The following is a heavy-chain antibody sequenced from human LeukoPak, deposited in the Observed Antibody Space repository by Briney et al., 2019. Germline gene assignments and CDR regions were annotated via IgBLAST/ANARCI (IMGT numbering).Heavy chain of an antibody. CDR1: GGSISSGGYS. V-gene: IGHV4-30-2*01. J-gene: IGHJ6*02. Sequence: SETLSLTCAVSGGSISSGGYSWSWIRQPPGKGLEWIGYIYHSGSTYYNPSLKSRVTISVDRSKNQFSLKLSFVTAADTAVYYCARRGYSGYDYGMDVWGQGTTVTVSS. CDR3: ARRGYSGYDYGMDV. CDR2: IYHSGST. D-gene: IGHD5-12*01.